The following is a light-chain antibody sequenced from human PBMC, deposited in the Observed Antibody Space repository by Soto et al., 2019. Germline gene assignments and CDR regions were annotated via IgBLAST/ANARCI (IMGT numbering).Light chain of an antibody. V-gene: IGLV2-11*01. J-gene: IGLJ1*01. Sequence: QSALTQPRPGSGSPGQSVTISCTGTSSDVGGYNYVSWYQQHPDKAPKLVIYDVSKRPPGVPDRFSGSKSGNTASLTISGLQDEDEADYYCCSYAGNYTPFVFGTGTKVTVL. CDR3: CSYAGNYTPFV. CDR2: DVS. CDR1: SSDVGGYNY.